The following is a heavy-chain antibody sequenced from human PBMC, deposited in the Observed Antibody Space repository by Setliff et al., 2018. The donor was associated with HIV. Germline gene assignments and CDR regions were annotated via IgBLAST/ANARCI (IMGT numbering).Heavy chain of an antibody. D-gene: IGHD3-22*01. CDR2: INAANGNT. V-gene: IGHV1-3*01. J-gene: IGHJ3*02. CDR3: ASDRGDTMILVVTTGAFDI. CDR1: GYTFTKYG. Sequence: ASVKVSCKASGYTFTKYGMHWVRQAPGQRLGWMGWINAANGNTEYSQKFQGRVTITRDTSANTAYMELSSLRSEDTAVYYCASDRGDTMILVVTTGAFDIWGQGTMVT.